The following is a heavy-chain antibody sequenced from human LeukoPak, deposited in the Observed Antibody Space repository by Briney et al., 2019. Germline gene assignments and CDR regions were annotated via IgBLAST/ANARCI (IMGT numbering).Heavy chain of an antibody. CDR1: GDSISAYY. J-gene: IGHJ4*02. D-gene: IGHD1-26*01. CDR3: TKYGGSPANYFDS. Sequence: SETLSLTCTVSGDSISAYYWSWVRQPPGKGLEWIAFVHKTGSINYNPSLKSPATISMDTSNSQFSLHVNSVTAADTAVYYCTKYGGSPANYFDSWGPGTLVTVSS. CDR2: VHKTGSI. V-gene: IGHV4-59*08.